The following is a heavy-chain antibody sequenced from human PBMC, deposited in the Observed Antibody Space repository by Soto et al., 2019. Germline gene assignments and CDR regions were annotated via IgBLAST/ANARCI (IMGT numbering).Heavy chain of an antibody. J-gene: IGHJ4*02. CDR1: GFHVNSAY. D-gene: IGHD5-18*01. CDR2: INSDGST. CDR3: ARSGYSFAWGY. V-gene: IGHV3-53*01. Sequence: EVQLVESGGGLIPPGGSLRLSCAASGFHVNSAYMNWVRQAPGKGLVWLSMINSDGSTLYAESVKGRFTISRDNSKNRLDLQMNSQRAEDTAMYYCARSGYSFAWGYWGQGTLVIVTS.